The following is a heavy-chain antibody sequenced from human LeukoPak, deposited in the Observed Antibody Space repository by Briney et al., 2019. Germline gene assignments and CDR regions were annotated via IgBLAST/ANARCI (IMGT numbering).Heavy chain of an antibody. Sequence: PGGSLRLSCAASGFTFSSYAMHWVRQAPGKGLEWVAVISYDGSNKYYADSVKGRFTISRDNSKNTLYLQMNSLRAEDTAVYYCARGPYYYDSSGHDYWGQGTLVTVSS. CDR2: ISYDGSNK. V-gene: IGHV3-30-3*01. CDR1: GFTFSSYA. J-gene: IGHJ4*02. D-gene: IGHD3-22*01. CDR3: ARGPYYYDSSGHDY.